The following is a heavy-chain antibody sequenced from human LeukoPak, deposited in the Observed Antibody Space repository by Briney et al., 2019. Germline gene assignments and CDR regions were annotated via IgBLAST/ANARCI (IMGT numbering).Heavy chain of an antibody. D-gene: IGHD2-2*01. Sequence: PGGSLRLSCAASGFTFSSYAMSWVRQAPGKGLEWVSAISGSGGSTYYADSVKGRFTISRDNSKNTLYLQMNSLRAEDTAVYYCAKDRGLGYCSSTSCFVTAPSFDPWGQGTLVTVSS. CDR2: ISGSGGST. CDR1: GFTFSSYA. J-gene: IGHJ5*02. CDR3: AKDRGLGYCSSTSCFVTAPSFDP. V-gene: IGHV3-23*01.